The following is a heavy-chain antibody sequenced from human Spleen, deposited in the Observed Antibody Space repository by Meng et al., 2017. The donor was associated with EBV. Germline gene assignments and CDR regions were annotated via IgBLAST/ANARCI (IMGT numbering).Heavy chain of an antibody. J-gene: IGHJ5*02. Sequence: QVQRAQWGAGPLKPSETLALTCAVDGGSFTGHDWSWIRQPPGKGLEWIGEVDQSGVSNYNPSLKSRVTMSLDTSKNQFSLKLSSVTAADTAVYYCASRGDGIFSNYDWFDLWGQGTLVTVSS. CDR1: GGSFTGHD. D-gene: IGHD3-22*01. CDR3: ASRGDGIFSNYDWFDL. V-gene: IGHV4-34*01. CDR2: VDQSGVS.